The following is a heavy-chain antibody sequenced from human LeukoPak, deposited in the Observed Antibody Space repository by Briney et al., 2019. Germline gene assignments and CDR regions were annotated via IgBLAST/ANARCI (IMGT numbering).Heavy chain of an antibody. CDR3: ARDRYYYDSSGYYGDAFDI. J-gene: IGHJ3*02. Sequence: PGRSLRLSCAASGFTFSSYGMHWVRQAPGKGLEWVAVISYDGSNKYYADSVKGRFTISRDNSKNTLYLQMNSLRAKDTAVYYCARDRYYYDSSGYYGDAFDIWGQGTMVTVSS. CDR2: ISYDGSNK. V-gene: IGHV3-30*03. CDR1: GFTFSSYG. D-gene: IGHD3-22*01.